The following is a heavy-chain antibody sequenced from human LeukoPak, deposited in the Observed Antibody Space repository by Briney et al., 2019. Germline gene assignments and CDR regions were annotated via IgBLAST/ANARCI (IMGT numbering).Heavy chain of an antibody. V-gene: IGHV1-46*01. D-gene: IGHD6-13*01. CDR2: INPSGGST. Sequence: GASVKVSCKASGYTFTSYYMHWVRQAPGQGLEWMGIINPSGGSTSYAQKFQGRVTMTRDTSTSTVYMELSSLRSEDTAVYYCARDQVRDSSSWYGGGYWGQGTLVTVSS. CDR3: ARDQVRDSSSWYGGGY. J-gene: IGHJ4*02. CDR1: GYTFTSYY.